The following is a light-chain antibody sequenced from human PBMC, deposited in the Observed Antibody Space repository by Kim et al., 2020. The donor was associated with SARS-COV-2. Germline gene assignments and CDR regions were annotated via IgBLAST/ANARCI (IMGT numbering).Light chain of an antibody. CDR1: TTNIVAGYE. V-gene: IGLV1-40*03. CDR3: RSYDNSLSGYV. Sequence: ATTSCTGSTTNIVAGYEVLSYHQLPPAAPNHLIFDDINRPPWVPARCSGSKTGATASLAITAVQTEDEADDYCRSYDNSLSGYVFGAGTKVTVL. CDR2: DDI. J-gene: IGLJ1*01.